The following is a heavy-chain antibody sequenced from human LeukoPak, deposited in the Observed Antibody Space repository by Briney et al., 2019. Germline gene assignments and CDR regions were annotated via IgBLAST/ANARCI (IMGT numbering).Heavy chain of an antibody. Sequence: GGSLRLSCAASGFTFSSYGMHWVRQAPGKGLEWVAVIWYDGSNKYYADSVKGRFTISRDNSKNTLYLQMNSLRAEDTAVYYCARRLYYDSSGYYNTAFDYWGQGTLVTVSS. D-gene: IGHD3-22*01. CDR1: GFTFSSYG. V-gene: IGHV3-33*01. J-gene: IGHJ4*02. CDR2: IWYDGSNK. CDR3: ARRLYYDSSGYYNTAFDY.